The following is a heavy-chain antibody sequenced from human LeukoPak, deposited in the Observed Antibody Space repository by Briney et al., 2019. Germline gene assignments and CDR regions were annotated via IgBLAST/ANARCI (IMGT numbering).Heavy chain of an antibody. CDR2: INSSGGST. J-gene: IGHJ5*02. D-gene: IGHD5-18*01. CDR1: GYTFTRSY. V-gene: IGHV1-46*01. CDR3: AGDEYMDSDGYGFHL. Sequence: GASLKVSCRAFGYTFTRSYMHWVRQAPGQGLEWMGIINSSGGSTTYADNFQGRITMTRDTSTSTVYMQMSSLRSEATAVYYCAGDEYMDSDGYGFHLWGQVTLVTFS.